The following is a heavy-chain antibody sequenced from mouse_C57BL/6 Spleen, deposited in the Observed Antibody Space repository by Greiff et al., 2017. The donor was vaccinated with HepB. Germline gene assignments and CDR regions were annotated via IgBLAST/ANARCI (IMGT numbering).Heavy chain of an antibody. V-gene: IGHV5-6*01. CDR3: ARNWEDFDY. CDR2: ISSGGSYT. D-gene: IGHD4-1*01. Sequence: EVHLVESGGDLVKPGGSLKLSCAASGFTFSSYGMSWVRQTPDKRLEWVATISSGGSYTYYPDSVKGRFTISRDNAKNTLYLQMSSLKSEDTAMYYCARNWEDFDYWGQGTTLTVSS. CDR1: GFTFSSYG. J-gene: IGHJ2*01.